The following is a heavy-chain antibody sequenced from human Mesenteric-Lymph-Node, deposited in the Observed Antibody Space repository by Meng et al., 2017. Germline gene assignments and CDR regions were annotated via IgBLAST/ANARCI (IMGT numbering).Heavy chain of an antibody. V-gene: IGHV3-33*01. Sequence: GGSLRLSCAASGFTFSSYGMHWVRQAPGKGLEWVAVIWYDGSNKYYADSVKGRFTISRDNSKNTLYLQMNSLRPDDTAVYFCARFIESSGYADALDLWGQGTLVTVSS. J-gene: IGHJ3*01. D-gene: IGHD3-22*01. CDR2: IWYDGSNK. CDR1: GFTFSSYG. CDR3: ARFIESSGYADALDL.